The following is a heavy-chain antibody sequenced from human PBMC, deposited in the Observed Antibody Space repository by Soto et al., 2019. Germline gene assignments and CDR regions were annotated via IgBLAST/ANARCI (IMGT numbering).Heavy chain of an antibody. CDR2: IKSKTDGGTT. V-gene: IGHV3-15*07. D-gene: IGHD5-12*01. Sequence: GGSLRLSCAASGFTFSNAWMNWVRQAPGKGLEWVGRIKSKTDGGTTDYAAPVKGRFTISRDDSKNTLYLQMNSLKTEDTAVYYCTTDGVRLPYYYYYGMDVWGQGTTVTVSS. J-gene: IGHJ6*02. CDR3: TTDGVRLPYYYYYGMDV. CDR1: GFTFSNAW.